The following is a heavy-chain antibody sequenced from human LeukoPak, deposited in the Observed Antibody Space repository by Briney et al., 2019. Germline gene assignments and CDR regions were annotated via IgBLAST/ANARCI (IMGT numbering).Heavy chain of an antibody. CDR1: GGSISSYY. J-gene: IGHJ4*02. Sequence: SETLSLTCTVSGGSISSYYWSWIRQPPGKGLEWIGYIYYSGSTNYNPSLKSRVTISVDTSKNQFSLKLSSVTAADTAVYYCAREFTGDAKDYWGQGTLVTVSS. CDR2: IYYSGST. CDR3: AREFTGDAKDY. V-gene: IGHV4-59*12. D-gene: IGHD7-27*01.